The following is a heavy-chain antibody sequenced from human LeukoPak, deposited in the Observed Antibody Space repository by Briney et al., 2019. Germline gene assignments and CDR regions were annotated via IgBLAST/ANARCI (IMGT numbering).Heavy chain of an antibody. J-gene: IGHJ4*02. CDR1: GFTFSSYG. CDR3: AREPDIVVVVAATPFDY. Sequence: GGSLRLSCAASGFTFSSYGMHWVRQAPGKGLEWVAVISYDGSNKYYADSVKGRFTISRDNAKNSLYLQMNSLRAEDTAVYYCAREPDIVVVVAATPFDYWGQGTLVTVSS. CDR2: ISYDGSNK. D-gene: IGHD2-15*01. V-gene: IGHV3-30*03.